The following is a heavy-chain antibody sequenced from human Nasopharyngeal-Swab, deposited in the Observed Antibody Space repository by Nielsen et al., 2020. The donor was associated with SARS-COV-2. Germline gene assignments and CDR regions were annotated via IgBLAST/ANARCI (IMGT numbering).Heavy chain of an antibody. Sequence: SGPTLVKPSQTLTLTCTFSGFSLSTSKVGVSWVRQLPGKALEWLALLYWDDDNRYNPSLKNRITITRDTSKNQVVLTKTNMDPVDTATYYCVHSTGWRLDYWGQGTLVTVSS. CDR2: LYWDDDN. CDR3: VHSTGWRLDY. CDR1: GFSLSTSKVG. D-gene: IGHD6-19*01. V-gene: IGHV2-5*02. J-gene: IGHJ4*02.